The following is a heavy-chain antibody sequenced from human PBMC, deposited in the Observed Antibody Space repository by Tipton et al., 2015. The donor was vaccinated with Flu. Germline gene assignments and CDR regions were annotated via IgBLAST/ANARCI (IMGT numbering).Heavy chain of an antibody. D-gene: IGHD2-21*01. CDR2: IYHSGNT. J-gene: IGHJ6*02. V-gene: IGHV4-4*02. Sequence: TLSLTCAVSGGSISSSNWWSWVRQPPGKGLEWIGEIYHSGNTNYNPSLKSRVTISVDKSKNQFSLKLSSVTAADTAVYYCARDQVSPHLTYGMDVWGQGTTVTVSS. CDR1: GGSISSSNW. CDR3: ARDQVSPHLTYGMDV.